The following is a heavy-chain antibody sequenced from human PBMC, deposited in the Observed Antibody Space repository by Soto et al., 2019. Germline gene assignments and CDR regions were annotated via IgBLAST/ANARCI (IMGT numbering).Heavy chain of an antibody. CDR2: IYHSGST. CDR3: ARFVKSVRAGSYVFDP. V-gene: IGHV4-4*02. Sequence: QVQLQESGPGLVKPSGTLSLTCAVSGGSISSSNWWSWVRQPPGKGLEWIGEIYHSGSTNYNPSLQSRGTISEDKSKNQFSLKLSSVTAADTAVYYCARFVKSVRAGSYVFDPWGQGTLVTVSS. J-gene: IGHJ5*02. D-gene: IGHD3-10*01. CDR1: GGSISSSNW.